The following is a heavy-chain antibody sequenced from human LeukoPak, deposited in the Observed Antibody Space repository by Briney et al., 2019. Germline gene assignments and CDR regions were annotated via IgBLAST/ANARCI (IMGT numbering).Heavy chain of an antibody. CDR2: LSSSGRYT. Sequence: PGGSLRLSCAASGFSFSEYYMTWIRQAPGEGLEWVSNLSSSGRYTNYADSVRGRFTISRDNAKKSLYLQMNSLRAEDTAVYYCARHSEGPVNDAFDIWGQGTKVTVSS. CDR3: ARHSEGPVNDAFDI. J-gene: IGHJ3*02. V-gene: IGHV3-11*03. CDR1: GFSFSEYY. D-gene: IGHD2-2*01.